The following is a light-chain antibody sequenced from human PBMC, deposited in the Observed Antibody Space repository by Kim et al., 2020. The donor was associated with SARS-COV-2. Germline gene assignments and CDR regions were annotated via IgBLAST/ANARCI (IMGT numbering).Light chain of an antibody. CDR1: TGAVTSGYF. Sequence: QAVVTQEPSLTVSPGGTVTLTCASSTGAVTSGYFPSWFQQKVGQAPRALIFNTSNKHSWTPARFSGFLLGGKAALTLSGVQPEDEADYYCQLYYGAALVLFGGGTQLTVL. CDR2: NTS. CDR3: QLYYGAALVL. J-gene: IGLJ2*01. V-gene: IGLV7-43*01.